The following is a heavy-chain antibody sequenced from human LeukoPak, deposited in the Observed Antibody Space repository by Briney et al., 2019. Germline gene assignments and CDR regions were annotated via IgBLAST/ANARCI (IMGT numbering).Heavy chain of an antibody. CDR1: GFTFSSYA. D-gene: IGHD2-21*01. V-gene: IGHV3-30*02. Sequence: GGSLRLSCAASGFTFSSYAMSWVRQAPGKGLEWVAFIRYDGSNKYYADSVKGRFTISRDNSKNTLYLQMNSLRAEDTAVYYCAKEGVVAPFDYWGRGTLVTVSS. CDR3: AKEGVVAPFDY. CDR2: IRYDGSNK. J-gene: IGHJ4*02.